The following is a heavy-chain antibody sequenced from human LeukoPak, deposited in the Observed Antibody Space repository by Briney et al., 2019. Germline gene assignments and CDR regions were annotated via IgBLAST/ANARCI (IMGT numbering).Heavy chain of an antibody. CDR1: GYTFTGYG. V-gene: IGHV1-18*01. D-gene: IGHD3-10*01. CDR3: ARDADKSAVWFGDTPHNFDY. Sequence: ASVKVSCKASGYTFTGYGISWVRQAPGQGLEWMGWISAYNGSTNYAQKLQGRVTMPADTSTSTAYMELRSLRSDDTAVYYCARDADKSAVWFGDTPHNFDYWGQGTLVTVSS. CDR2: ISAYNGST. J-gene: IGHJ4*02.